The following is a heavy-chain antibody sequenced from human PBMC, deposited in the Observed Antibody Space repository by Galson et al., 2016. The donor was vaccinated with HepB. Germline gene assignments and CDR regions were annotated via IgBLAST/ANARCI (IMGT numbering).Heavy chain of an antibody. CDR2: IWYDENTK. D-gene: IGHD5-12*01. CDR1: GFTFSSYD. V-gene: IGHV3-33*01. Sequence: SLRLSCAASGFTFSSYDMHWVRQAPGKGLEWVAVIWYDENTKYYADSVKGRFTISRDNSKNTLYLQMNSLRAEDTAVYFCARNRFTGYDYFEYWGQGSLVTVSS. J-gene: IGHJ4*02. CDR3: ARNRFTGYDYFEY.